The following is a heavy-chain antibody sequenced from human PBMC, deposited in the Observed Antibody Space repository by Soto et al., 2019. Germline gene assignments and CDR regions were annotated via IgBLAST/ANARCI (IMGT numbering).Heavy chain of an antibody. CDR3: AKHPGGSPYYMDV. J-gene: IGHJ6*03. V-gene: IGHV3-23*01. Sequence: GGSLRLSCAASGFNFRSYAMSWVRQAPGKGLEWVSAIGGSGSDTYYADSVKGRFTISRDNSKNTLYLQMNSLRAEDTAVYYCAKHPGGSPYYMDVCGKGTTVTVSS. CDR2: IGGSGSDT. CDR1: GFNFRSYA. D-gene: IGHD3-10*01.